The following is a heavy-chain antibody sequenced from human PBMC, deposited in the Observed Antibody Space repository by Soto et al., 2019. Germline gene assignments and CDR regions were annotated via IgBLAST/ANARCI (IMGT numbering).Heavy chain of an antibody. CDR1: GFTFSSYA. D-gene: IGHD4-17*01. CDR3: ARATGDYGDYYFDY. CDR2: ISSNGGST. V-gene: IGHV3-64*01. J-gene: IGHJ4*02. Sequence: LSLTCAASGFTFSSYAMHWVRQAPGKGLEYVSAISSNGGSTYYANSVKGRFTISRDNSKNTLYLQMGSLRAEDMAVYYCARATGDYGDYYFDYWGQGTLVTVSS.